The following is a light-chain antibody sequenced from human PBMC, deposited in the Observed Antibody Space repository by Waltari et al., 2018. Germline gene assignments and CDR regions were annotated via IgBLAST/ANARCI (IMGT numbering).Light chain of an antibody. CDR2: ANN. CDR1: NSNIGAGYD. CDR3: QSYESSRSHSV. V-gene: IGLV1-40*01. J-gene: IGLJ1*01. Sequence: QSVLTQPPSVSGAPGQRVTISCTGSNSNIGAGYDVHWYQQLPTKAPKLLISANNNRPSGVPDRFSGSRSGPSASLSITGLQAEDEADYYCQSYESSRSHSVFGTGTKVSVL.